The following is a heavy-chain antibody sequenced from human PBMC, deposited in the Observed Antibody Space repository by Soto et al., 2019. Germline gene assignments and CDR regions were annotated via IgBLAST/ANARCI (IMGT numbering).Heavy chain of an antibody. CDR1: GGSFSSFA. D-gene: IGHD2-2*01. CDR2: IIPIFGTT. Sequence: ASVKVSWKASGGSFSSFAISWVRQAPGQGLEWMGGIIPIFGTTNYAQKFQGRVTITADASTTTAFMELSSLRSEDTAVYYCARPVVLPAAPYNWFDPWGQGTPVTVS. V-gene: IGHV1-69*13. J-gene: IGHJ5*02. CDR3: ARPVVLPAAPYNWFDP.